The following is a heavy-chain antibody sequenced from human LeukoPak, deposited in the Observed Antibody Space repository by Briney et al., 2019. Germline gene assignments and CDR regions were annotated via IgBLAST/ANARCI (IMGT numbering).Heavy chain of an antibody. D-gene: IGHD2-2*01. V-gene: IGHV1-8*01. J-gene: IGHJ5*02. Sequence: GASVKVSCKASGYTFTSYDINWVRQATGQGLEWMGWMNPNSGNTGYAQKFQGRVTMTRNTSISTAYMELSSLRSEDTAVYYCARRRRTSCSFDPWGQGTLVTVSS. CDR1: GYTFTSYD. CDR2: MNPNSGNT. CDR3: ARRRRTSCSFDP.